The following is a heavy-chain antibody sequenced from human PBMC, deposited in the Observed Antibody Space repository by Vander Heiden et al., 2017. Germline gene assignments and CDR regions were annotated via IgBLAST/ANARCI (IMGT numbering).Heavy chain of an antibody. CDR1: GFSFSNSA. V-gene: IGHV3-23*01. D-gene: IGHD2-15*01. CDR2: ISSSGDTR. J-gene: IGHJ6*02. CDR3: AKARSGYCSGGSCHFYYNYAMDV. Sequence: EVQLLASGGGFVHPGGSLRPPCAASGFSFSNSALSWVRRAPGKGLEWVSVISSSGDTRYFADSVTGRFTFSRDNSKNTLSLQMNSLRVEDTAIYYCAKARSGYCSGGSCHFYYNYAMDVWGQGATVTVSS.